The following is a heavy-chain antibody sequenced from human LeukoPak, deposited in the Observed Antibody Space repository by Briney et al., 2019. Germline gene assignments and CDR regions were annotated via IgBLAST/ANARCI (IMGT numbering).Heavy chain of an antibody. V-gene: IGHV3-7*01. CDR2: IKQDGSEK. J-gene: IGHJ6*04. CDR3: AELGITMIGGV. CDR1: GFNFNTYW. Sequence: GGSLRLSCAASGFNFNTYWMSWVRQAPWRGLEWVANIKQDGSEKFYVDSLKGRFTISRDNAKNSLYLQMNSLRAEDTAVYYCAELGITMIGGVWGKGTTVTISS. D-gene: IGHD3-10*02.